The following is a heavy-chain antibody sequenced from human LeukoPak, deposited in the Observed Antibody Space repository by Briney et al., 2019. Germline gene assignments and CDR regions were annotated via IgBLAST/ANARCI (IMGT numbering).Heavy chain of an antibody. Sequence: ASVKVSCKASGYTFTGYYMHWVRQAPGQGLGWMGWIYPNNCGKNYTTKFQGRVTMTWDTSSSTAYMELSRLISDDRAVYYGAKYGYCSSTSCRWYYYGMDVWGQGTTVTVSS. CDR3: AKYGYCSSTSCRWYYYGMDV. J-gene: IGHJ6*02. V-gene: IGHV1-2*02. CDR1: GYTFTGYY. CDR2: IYPNNCGK. D-gene: IGHD2-2*03.